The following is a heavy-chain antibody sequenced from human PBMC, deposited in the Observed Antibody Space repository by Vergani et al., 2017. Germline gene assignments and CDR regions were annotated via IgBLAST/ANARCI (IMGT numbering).Heavy chain of an antibody. CDR3: GRGSDNYN. V-gene: IGHV3-23*01. CDR2: IKNTGEST. Sequence: EVQLLQSEGAVVQPGGSLRISCVASGFTFSSHAMSWVRQGHGQGMEWVSSIKNTGESTHYADSVKGRFTISRDNYKNTLYLQMNSQRVEDTAVDYCGRGSDNYNWGQGTLVTVSS. CDR1: GFTFSSHA. D-gene: IGHD5-24*01. J-gene: IGHJ4*02.